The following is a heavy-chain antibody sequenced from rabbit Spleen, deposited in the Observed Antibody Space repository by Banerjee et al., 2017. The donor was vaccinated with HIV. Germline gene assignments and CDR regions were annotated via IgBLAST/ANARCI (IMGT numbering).Heavy chain of an antibody. CDR2: INIGRSV. V-gene: IGHV1S25*01. D-gene: IGHD5-1*01. CDR1: GFSFSSGYY. CDR3: VRDLDIGGNNQNL. Sequence: QEQLVESGGDLVKPGGTLTLTCTASGFSFSSGYYMSWVRQAPGKGLEYIGAINIGRSVYYASWTKGRFTISKTSSTVDLKMTSLTAADTATYFCVRDLDIGGNNQNLWGPGTLVTVS. J-gene: IGHJ6*01.